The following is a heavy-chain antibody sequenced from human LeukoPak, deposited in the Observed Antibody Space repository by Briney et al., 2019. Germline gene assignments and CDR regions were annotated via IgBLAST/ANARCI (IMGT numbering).Heavy chain of an antibody. CDR1: GYTFTSYG. Sequence: ASVKVSCKASGYTFTSYGISWVRQAPGQGLEWMGWISAYNGNTNYAQKLQGRVTMTTDTSTSTAYMELRSLRPDDTAVYYCARQMTTVTDDYFDYWGQGTLVTVSS. V-gene: IGHV1-18*01. D-gene: IGHD4-11*01. CDR3: ARQMTTVTDDYFDY. J-gene: IGHJ4*02. CDR2: ISAYNGNT.